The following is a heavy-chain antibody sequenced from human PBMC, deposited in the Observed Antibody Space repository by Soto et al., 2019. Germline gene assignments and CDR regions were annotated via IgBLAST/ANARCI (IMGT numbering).Heavy chain of an antibody. CDR3: ARDGSDSYGYRIDY. J-gene: IGHJ4*02. CDR1: GLTVNSKY. CDR2: LYSGEKT. D-gene: IGHD5-18*01. Sequence: EVQLVETGGGLIQPGGSLRLSCAAAGLTVNSKYMSWARQAPGKGLEWVSVLYSGEKTFYADSVRGRFTISRDESKNTLYLQMNRLRGEDTAVYYCARDGSDSYGYRIDYWGQGTLVTVSP. V-gene: IGHV3-53*02.